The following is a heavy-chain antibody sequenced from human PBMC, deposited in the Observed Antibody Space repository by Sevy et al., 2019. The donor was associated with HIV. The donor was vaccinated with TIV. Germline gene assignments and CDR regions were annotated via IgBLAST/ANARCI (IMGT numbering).Heavy chain of an antibody. J-gene: IGHJ6*02. CDR2: INPNSGGT. CDR1: GYTFTGYY. V-gene: IGHV1-2*02. D-gene: IGHD1-26*01. CDR3: ARANIEGATSKFVGMDV. Sequence: ASVKVSCKASGYTFTGYYMHWVRQAPGQGLEWMGWINPNSGGTNYAQKFQGRVTMTRDTSISTAYMELSRLRSDDTAVYYCARANIEGATSKFVGMDVWGQGTTVTVSS.